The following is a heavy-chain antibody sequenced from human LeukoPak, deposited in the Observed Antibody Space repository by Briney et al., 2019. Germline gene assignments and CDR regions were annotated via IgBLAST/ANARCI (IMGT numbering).Heavy chain of an antibody. CDR2: IKQDGSEK. D-gene: IGHD3-16*01. V-gene: IGHV3-7*01. Sequence: PGGSLRLSCAASGFTFSSYWMSWVRQAPGKGLEWVANIKQDGSEKYYVDPVKGRFTISRDNAKNSLYLQMNSLRAEDTAVYYCARDSPNYDYVWGSYSDYWGQGTLVTVSS. CDR3: ARDSPNYDYVWGSYSDY. J-gene: IGHJ4*02. CDR1: GFTFSSYW.